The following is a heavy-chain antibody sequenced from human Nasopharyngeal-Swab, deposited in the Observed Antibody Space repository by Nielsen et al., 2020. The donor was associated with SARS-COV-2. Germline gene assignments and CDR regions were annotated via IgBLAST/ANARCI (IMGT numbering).Heavy chain of an antibody. Sequence: SETLSLTCTVSGGSISSYYWSWIRQPPGKGLEWIGYIYYTGNTHFNPSLKSRVTISADTSKNQLSLKLSFVTAADTAVYYCAGSSSWRNNYYYYYGMDVWGQGTTVTVSS. J-gene: IGHJ6*02. D-gene: IGHD6-13*01. CDR1: GGSISSYY. CDR2: IYYTGNT. V-gene: IGHV4-59*08. CDR3: AGSSSWRNNYYYYYGMDV.